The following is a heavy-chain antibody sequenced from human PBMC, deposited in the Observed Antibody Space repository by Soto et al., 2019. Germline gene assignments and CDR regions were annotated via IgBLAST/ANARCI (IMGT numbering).Heavy chain of an antibody. CDR3: TTEAQGYYYYYMDV. CDR1: GFTFSNAW. Sequence: EVQLVESGGGLVKPGGSLRLSCAASGFTFSNAWMSWVRQAPGKGLEWVGRIKSKTDGGTTDYAAPVKGRVTISRDDSKNTLYLQMNSLKTEDTAVYYCTTEAQGYYYYYMDVWGKGTTVTVSS. V-gene: IGHV3-15*01. CDR2: IKSKTDGGTT. J-gene: IGHJ6*03.